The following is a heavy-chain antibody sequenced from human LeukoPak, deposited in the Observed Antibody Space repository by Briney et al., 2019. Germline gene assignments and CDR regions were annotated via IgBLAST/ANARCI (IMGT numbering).Heavy chain of an antibody. V-gene: IGHV1-18*01. Sequence: ASVTVSCKASGYTFTSYGISWVRPAPGHGLEWMGWISAYNGNTNYAQKLQGRVTMTTDTSTSTAYMELRSLRSDDTAVYYCARDRYDFWSGYYEHYWGQGTLVTVSS. CDR3: ARDRYDFWSGYYEHY. D-gene: IGHD3-3*01. J-gene: IGHJ4*02. CDR1: GYTFTSYG. CDR2: ISAYNGNT.